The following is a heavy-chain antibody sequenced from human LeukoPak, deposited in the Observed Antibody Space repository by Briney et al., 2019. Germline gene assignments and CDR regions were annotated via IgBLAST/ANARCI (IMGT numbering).Heavy chain of an antibody. CDR2: INPNSGHS. CDR3: ARDCGDYYFDY. Sequence: ASVKVSCKASGYTFTSCEISWVRQATGQGLEWMGWINPNSGHSGSAQKFQGRVTMTRDTALSTAYMELSSLRSEDTGVYYCARDCGDYYFDYRGQGTLVPVSS. V-gene: IGHV1-8*01. CDR1: GYTFTSCE. D-gene: IGHD4-17*01. J-gene: IGHJ4*02.